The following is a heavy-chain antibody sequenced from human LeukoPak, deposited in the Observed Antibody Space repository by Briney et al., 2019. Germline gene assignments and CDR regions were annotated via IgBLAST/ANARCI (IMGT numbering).Heavy chain of an antibody. CDR2: IYYSGST. V-gene: IGHV4-59*01. J-gene: IGHJ3*02. CDR1: GGSISSYY. Sequence: SETLSLTCTVSGGSISSYYWSWIRQPPGKGLEWIGYIYYSGSTNYNPSLKSRVTISVDTSKNQFSLRLSSVTAADTAVYYCARSRHYYDSSGYFRDAFDIWGQGTMVTVSS. D-gene: IGHD3-22*01. CDR3: ARSRHYYDSSGYFRDAFDI.